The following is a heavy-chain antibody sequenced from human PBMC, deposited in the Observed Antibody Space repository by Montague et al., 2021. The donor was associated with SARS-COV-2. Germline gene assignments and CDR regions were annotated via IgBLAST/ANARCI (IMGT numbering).Heavy chain of an antibody. D-gene: IGHD2-2*01. V-gene: IGHV2-5*02. CDR3: ARSGGTYCSSNSGYVRPWGV. CDR2: IFWDDDK. Sequence: PALVKPTQTLTLTCAFSGFSLSSSGAGVGWFRQPPGKALEWPAAIFWDDDKRYSPSLRSRLTITKDTAKNQAVLTMTTMDPVDTATYFCARSGGTYCSSNSGYVRPWGVWGQGTKVTVPS. J-gene: IGHJ6*02. CDR1: GFSLSSSGAG.